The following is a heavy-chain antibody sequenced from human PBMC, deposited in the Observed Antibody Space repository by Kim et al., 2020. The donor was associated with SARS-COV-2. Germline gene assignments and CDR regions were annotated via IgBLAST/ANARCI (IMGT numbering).Heavy chain of an antibody. V-gene: IGHV3-23*01. CDR1: GFTFSSYA. J-gene: IGHJ6*02. D-gene: IGHD3-10*01. Sequence: GGSLRLSCAASGFTFSSYAMSWVRQAPGKGLEWVSAISGSGGSTYYADSVKGRFTISRDNSKNTLYLQMNSLRAEDTAVYYCAKETDGSGSSYYYYYGMDVWGQGTTVTVSS. CDR3: AKETDGSGSSYYYYYGMDV. CDR2: ISGSGGST.